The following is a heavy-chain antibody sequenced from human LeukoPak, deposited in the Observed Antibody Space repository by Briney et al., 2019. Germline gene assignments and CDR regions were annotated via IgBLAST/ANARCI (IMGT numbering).Heavy chain of an antibody. V-gene: IGHV4-59*08. CDR3: ARHGTAWQQQLELDS. CDR2: IYYTGAT. Sequence: SETLSLTCTVSGGSISGYYWSWLRQPPGKGLEWFAYIYYTGATNYNPSLKSRATISLDTSKNQFSLRLSSVTAADTAVYYCARHGTAWQQQLELDSWGQGILVTVSS. D-gene: IGHD1-7*01. CDR1: GGSISGYY. J-gene: IGHJ4*02.